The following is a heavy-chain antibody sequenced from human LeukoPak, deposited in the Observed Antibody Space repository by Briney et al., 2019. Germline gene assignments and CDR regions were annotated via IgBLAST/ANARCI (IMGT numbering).Heavy chain of an antibody. CDR3: ARGGLVGATNFDY. D-gene: IGHD1-26*01. V-gene: IGHV4-4*07. Sequence: SSETLSLTCTVSGGSISSYYWNWIRQPAGKGLEWIGRIYTSGSTNYNPSLKSRVTMSVDTSKNQFSLKLSSVTAADTAVYYCARGGLVGATNFDYWGQGTLVTVSS. CDR1: GGSISSYY. J-gene: IGHJ4*02. CDR2: IYTSGST.